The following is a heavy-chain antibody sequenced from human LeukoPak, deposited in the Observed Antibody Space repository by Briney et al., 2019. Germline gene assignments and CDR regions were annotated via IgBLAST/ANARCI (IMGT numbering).Heavy chain of an antibody. CDR2: ISYDGSNK. J-gene: IGHJ4*02. V-gene: IGHV3-30*18. CDR3: AKGPSGWYSAFDY. CDR1: GFTFSSYG. D-gene: IGHD6-19*01. Sequence: PGGSLRHSCAASGFTFSSYGMHWVRQAPGKGLEWVAVISYDGSNKYYADSVKGRFTISRDNSKNTLYLQMNSLRAEDTAVYYCAKGPSGWYSAFDYWGQGTLVTVSS.